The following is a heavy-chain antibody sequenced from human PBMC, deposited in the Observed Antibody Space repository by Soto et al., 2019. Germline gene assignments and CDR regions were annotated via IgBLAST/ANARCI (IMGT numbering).Heavy chain of an antibody. D-gene: IGHD3-22*01. CDR1: GFTFISKD. Sequence: EVQLVESGGGLIQPGGSLRLSCAASGFTFISKDMNWVRQAPGKGLEWVSLIYSGGSTYYADSVKGRFTISRDNSKNTLYLQMSSLRAEDTAVYYCATRPLLPGAPWGQGTMVTVSS. CDR2: IYSGGST. V-gene: IGHV3-53*01. J-gene: IGHJ3*01. CDR3: ATRPLLPGAP.